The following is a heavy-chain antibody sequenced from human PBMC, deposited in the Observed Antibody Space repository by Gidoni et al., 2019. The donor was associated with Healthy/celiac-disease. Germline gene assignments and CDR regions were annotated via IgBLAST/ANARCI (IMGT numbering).Heavy chain of an antibody. CDR1: GFPSSSYG. CDR2: ISYDGSNK. V-gene: IGHV3-30*18. J-gene: IGHJ6*02. D-gene: IGHD5-18*01. Sequence: QVQLVESGGGVVQPGRSLGLSWSASGFPSSSYGMHWVRQAPGKGLEWVAVISYDGSNKYYADSVKGRFTISRDNSKNTLYLQMNSLRAEDTAVYYCAKGRYSYGYNYYYGMDVWGQGTTVTVSS. CDR3: AKGRYSYGYNYYYGMDV.